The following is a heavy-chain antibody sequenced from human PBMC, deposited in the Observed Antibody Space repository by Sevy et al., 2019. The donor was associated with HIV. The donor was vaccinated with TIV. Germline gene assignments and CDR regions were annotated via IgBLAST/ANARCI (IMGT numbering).Heavy chain of an antibody. V-gene: IGHV3-49*03. D-gene: IGHD3-3*01. J-gene: IGHJ4*02. CDR3: TQDFWSGYPTV. Sequence: GGFLRLSCTASGFTFGDYAMSWFRQAPGKGLEWLGFIRSKAYGGTTEYAASVKGRFTISRDDSKSIAYLQMNSLKTDVTAVYYCTQDFWSGYPTVWGQGTLVTVSS. CDR2: IRSKAYGGTT. CDR1: GFTFGDYA.